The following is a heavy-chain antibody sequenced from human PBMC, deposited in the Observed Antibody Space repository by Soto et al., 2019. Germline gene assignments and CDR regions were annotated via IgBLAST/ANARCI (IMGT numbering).Heavy chain of an antibody. Sequence: ASVKVSCKASGGTFSSYAISWVRQAPGQGLEWMGGIIPIFGTASYAQKFQGRVTITADESTSTAYMELSSLRSEDTAVYYCARVQEMGAHFDYWGQGTLVTVSS. CDR3: ARVQEMGAHFDY. CDR1: GGTFSSYA. V-gene: IGHV1-69*13. D-gene: IGHD1-26*01. J-gene: IGHJ4*02. CDR2: IIPIFGTA.